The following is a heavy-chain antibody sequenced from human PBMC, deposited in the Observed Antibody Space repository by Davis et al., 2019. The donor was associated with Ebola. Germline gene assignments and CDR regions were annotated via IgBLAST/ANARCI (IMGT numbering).Heavy chain of an antibody. D-gene: IGHD1-14*01. V-gene: IGHV3-23*01. CDR1: GFTFSDYY. Sequence: PGGSLRLSCAASGFTFSDYYMSWIRQAPGKGLEWVSAISGSGGSTYYADSVKGRFTISRDNSKNTLYLQMNSLRAEDTAVYYCVAEIYYYYGMDVWGQGTTVTVSS. J-gene: IGHJ6*02. CDR3: VAEIYYYYGMDV. CDR2: ISGSGGST.